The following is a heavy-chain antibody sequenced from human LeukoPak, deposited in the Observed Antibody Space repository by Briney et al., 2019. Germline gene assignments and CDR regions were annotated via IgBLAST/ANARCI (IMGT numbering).Heavy chain of an antibody. D-gene: IGHD6-13*01. CDR1: GYTFTSYD. V-gene: IGHV1-8*01. J-gene: IGHJ6*02. Sequence: ASVKVSCKASGYTFTSYDINWVRQATGQGLEWMGWMNPNSGNTGYAQKFQGRVTMTRNTSISTAYMELSSLRSEDTAVYYCARGGSSSSWSFGGDYYYYGMDVWGQGTTVTVSS. CDR3: ARGGSSSSWSFGGDYYYYGMDV. CDR2: MNPNSGNT.